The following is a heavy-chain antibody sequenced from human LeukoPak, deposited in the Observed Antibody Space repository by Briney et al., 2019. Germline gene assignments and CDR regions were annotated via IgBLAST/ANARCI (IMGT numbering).Heavy chain of an antibody. CDR1: GYIFTSYG. Sequence: EASVKVSCKASGYIFTSYGISWVRQAPGQGLEGMGWISAYNGNTNYAQKLQGRVTMTTDTSTSTAYMELRSLRSDDTAVYYCARASPLGYCSSTSCPHYYYYMDVWGKGTTVTVSS. CDR3: ARASPLGYCSSTSCPHYYYYMDV. D-gene: IGHD2-2*01. J-gene: IGHJ6*03. CDR2: ISAYNGNT. V-gene: IGHV1-18*01.